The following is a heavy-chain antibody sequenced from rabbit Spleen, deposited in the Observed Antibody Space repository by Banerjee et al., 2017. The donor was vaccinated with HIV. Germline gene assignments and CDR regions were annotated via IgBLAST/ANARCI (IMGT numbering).Heavy chain of an antibody. J-gene: IGHJ4*01. V-gene: IGHV1S45*01. Sequence: QEQLVESGGGLVQPEGSLTLTCTASGFSFSGSYFMCWVRQAPEKGLEWIACINAATAKPVYATWAKGRFTISRTSSTTVTLRMTSLTAADTATYFCARDLVGVIGWNFYLWGPGTLVTVS. CDR3: ARDLVGVIGWNFYL. CDR2: INAATAKP. CDR1: GFSFSGSYF. D-gene: IGHD1-1*01.